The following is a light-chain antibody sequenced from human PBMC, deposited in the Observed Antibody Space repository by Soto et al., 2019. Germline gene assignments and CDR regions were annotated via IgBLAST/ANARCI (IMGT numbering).Light chain of an antibody. V-gene: IGKV1-39*01. CDR1: QEIHSY. CDR2: SAS. CDR3: QESYTTPLT. J-gene: IGKJ4*01. Sequence: DIQMTQSPSSLSASVGDTITITCRASQEIHSYVNWYVKKPGTAPDLLIYSASNLRSGVPSRFSGSGSGTDFTLTISILQPEDSASYYCQESYTTPLTFGGGTKVEIK.